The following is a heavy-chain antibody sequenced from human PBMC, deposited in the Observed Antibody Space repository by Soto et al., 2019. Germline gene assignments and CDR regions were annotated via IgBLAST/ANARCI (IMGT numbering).Heavy chain of an antibody. J-gene: IGHJ4*02. D-gene: IGHD3-10*01. CDR3: AKGGSRSYHGPGTYYSDY. V-gene: IGHV3-30*18. Sequence: GGSLRLSCAASGFTFSAYDMHWVRQAPGKGLEWVAMISHDGRNEFYADSVKGRFTLSRDHYMFFLDMSSLRSEDTAVYFCAKGGSRSYHGPGTYYSDYWGQGTLVTVSS. CDR2: ISHDGRNE. CDR1: GFTFSAYD.